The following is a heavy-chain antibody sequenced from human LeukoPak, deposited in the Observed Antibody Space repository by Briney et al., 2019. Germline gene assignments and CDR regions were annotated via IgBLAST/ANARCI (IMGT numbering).Heavy chain of an antibody. J-gene: IGHJ4*02. V-gene: IGHV3-11*01. D-gene: IGHD3-10*01. CDR2: ISSSGNTK. Sequence: GGSLRLSCAASGFSFSDYYMSWIRQAPGKGLEWVSYISSSGNTKKYADSVKGRFTISRDNAKNSLYLQMNSLRAEDTAVYYCARDQFSDSMVRGVLVGNDYWGQGTLVTVSS. CDR3: ARDQFSDSMVRGVLVGNDY. CDR1: GFSFSDYY.